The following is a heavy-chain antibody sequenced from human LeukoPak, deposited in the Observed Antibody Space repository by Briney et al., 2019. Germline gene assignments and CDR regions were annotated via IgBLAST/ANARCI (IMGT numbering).Heavy chain of an antibody. Sequence: SETLSLTCAVYGGSFSGYYWSWIRQPPGKGLEWIGEINHSGSTNYNPSLKSRVTISVDTSKNQFSLKLGSVTAADTAVYYCARENYVSSGYYYGWEIFPGRRYYYGMDVWGQGTTVTVSS. CDR2: INHSGST. CDR3: ARENYVSSGYYYGWEIFPGRRYYYGMDV. V-gene: IGHV4-34*01. J-gene: IGHJ6*02. D-gene: IGHD3-22*01. CDR1: GGSFSGYY.